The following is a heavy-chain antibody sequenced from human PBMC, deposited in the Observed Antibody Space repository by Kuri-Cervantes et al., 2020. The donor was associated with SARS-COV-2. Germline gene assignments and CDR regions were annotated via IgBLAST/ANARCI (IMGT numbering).Heavy chain of an antibody. CDR2: ISSSGSTI. CDR1: GFTFSDYY. J-gene: IGHJ4*02. CDR3: ARDGAFTIFGVVIIGDY. V-gene: IGHV3-11*04. Sequence: GESLKISCAASGFTFSDYYMSWIRQAPGKGLQWVSYISSSGSTIYYADSVKGRFTISRDNSKNTLYLQMNSLRAEDTAAYYRARDGAFTIFGVVIIGDYWGQGTLVTVSS. D-gene: IGHD3-3*01.